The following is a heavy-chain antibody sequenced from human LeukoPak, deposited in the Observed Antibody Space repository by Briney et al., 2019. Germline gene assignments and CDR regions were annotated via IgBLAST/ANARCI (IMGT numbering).Heavy chain of an antibody. CDR3: ASSSHPNFDWALSYYYYGMDV. J-gene: IGHJ6*02. D-gene: IGHD3-9*01. CDR1: GGTFSSYA. Sequence: SVKVSCKASGGTFSSYAISWVRQAPGQGLEWMGRIIPILGIANYAQKFQGRVTITADKSTSTAYMELSSLRSEDTAVYYCASSSHPNFDWALSYYYYGMDVWGQGTTVTVSS. V-gene: IGHV1-69*04. CDR2: IIPILGIA.